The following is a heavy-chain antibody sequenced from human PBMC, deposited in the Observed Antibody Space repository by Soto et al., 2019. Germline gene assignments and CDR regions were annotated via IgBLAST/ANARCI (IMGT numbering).Heavy chain of an antibody. Sequence: QVHLVESGGGVVQPGKSLRLSCAASGFNFSQHAIHWVRQAPGKGLEWVAVISYGGSKKYYADSVSGRVSISRDNSKATMFLHMNNLRIDDTAVYFCARECSVICGAAFDVWGQGTRVTVFS. J-gene: IGHJ3*01. CDR3: ARECSVICGAAFDV. V-gene: IGHV3-30-3*01. CDR1: GFNFSQHA. CDR2: ISYGGSKK. D-gene: IGHD1-26*01.